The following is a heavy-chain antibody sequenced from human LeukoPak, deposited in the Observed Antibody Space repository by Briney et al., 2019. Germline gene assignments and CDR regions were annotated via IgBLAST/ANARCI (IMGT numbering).Heavy chain of an antibody. Sequence: GASVNVSCTASVYTFSGYYMHWVRQAPGQGLESMGWINSNSGARNYAPKFQGRVTFSRDNSISTAYMELSSLRSDDTAIYYCARGRGGATTGFDHWGQGTLVTVSS. V-gene: IGHV1-2*02. CDR2: INSNSGAR. CDR3: ARGRGGATTGFDH. D-gene: IGHD1-26*01. J-gene: IGHJ4*02. CDR1: VYTFSGYY.